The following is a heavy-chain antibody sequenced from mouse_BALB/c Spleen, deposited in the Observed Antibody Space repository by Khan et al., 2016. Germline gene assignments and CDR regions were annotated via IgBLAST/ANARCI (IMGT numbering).Heavy chain of an antibody. CDR2: FYPGSGSI. J-gene: IGHJ3*01. V-gene: IGHV1-62-2*01. Sequence: QVQLQQSGAELVKPGASVKLSCKASGYTFTEYIIHWVKQRSGQGLEWIGWFYPGSGSIKYNEKFKDKATLTADKSSSTAYMELSRLTSEDSAVYSAVRHEADPLYNGHAWFAYWGQGTLVTVSA. D-gene: IGHD2-3*01. CDR3: VRHEADPLYNGHAWFAY. CDR1: GYTFTEYI.